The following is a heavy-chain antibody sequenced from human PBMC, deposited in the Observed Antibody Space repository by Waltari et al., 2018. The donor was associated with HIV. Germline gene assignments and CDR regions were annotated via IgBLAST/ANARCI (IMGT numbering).Heavy chain of an antibody. J-gene: IGHJ4*02. CDR1: GYTFTSFD. CDR3: ARKRDMTTRTGAFSY. CDR2: MNPYSGNT. V-gene: IGHV1-8*01. Sequence: QVQLVQSGAEVKKPGASVKVSCKASGYTFTSFDLNWVRQATGQGLEWMGWMNPYSGNTGFAQNFQGRVTMTRNTSISTAYMELSSLRSEDTAVYYCARKRDMTTRTGAFSYWGQGTLVTVSS. D-gene: IGHD4-17*01.